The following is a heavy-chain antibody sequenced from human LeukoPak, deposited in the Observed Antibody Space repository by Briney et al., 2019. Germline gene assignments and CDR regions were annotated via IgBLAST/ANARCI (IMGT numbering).Heavy chain of an antibody. CDR1: GFTFSSYA. D-gene: IGHD6-19*01. CDR2: ISWNSGSI. Sequence: GGSLRLSCAASGFTFSSYAMSWVRQAPGKGLEWVSGISWNSGSIGYADSVKGRFTISRDNAKNSLYLQMNSLRAEDTALYYCAKVRSGWYYFDYWGQGTLVTVSS. CDR3: AKVRSGWYYFDY. J-gene: IGHJ4*02. V-gene: IGHV3-9*01.